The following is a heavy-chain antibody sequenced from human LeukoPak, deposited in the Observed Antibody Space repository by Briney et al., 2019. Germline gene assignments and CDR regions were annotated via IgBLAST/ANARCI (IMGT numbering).Heavy chain of an antibody. CDR1: GFTFSSYS. V-gene: IGHV3-21*01. D-gene: IGHD6-13*01. CDR3: AKAAGTYYFDY. CDR2: ISSSSSYI. J-gene: IGHJ4*02. Sequence: GGSLRLSCAASGFTFSSYSMNWVRQAPGKGLEWVSSISSSSSYIYYADSVKGRFTISRDNAKNSLYLQMNSLRAEDTAVYYCAKAAGTYYFDYWGQGTLVTVSS.